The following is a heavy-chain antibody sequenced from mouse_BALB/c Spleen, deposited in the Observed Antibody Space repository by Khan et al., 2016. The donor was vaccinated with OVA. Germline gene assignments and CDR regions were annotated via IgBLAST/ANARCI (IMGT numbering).Heavy chain of an antibody. CDR2: IHPGDGDT. Sequence: VHLQQSGADLVRPGSSVKISCKASGYAFSNYWMNWVKQRPGQGLEWIGQIHPGDGDTKYNGKFKGKATLTADTSSSTASMQLSSLTSEDSAVYFCALYGNAWFAYWGQGTLVTVSA. J-gene: IGHJ3*01. D-gene: IGHD2-1*01. CDR3: ALYGNAWFAY. V-gene: IGHV1-80*01. CDR1: GYAFSNYW.